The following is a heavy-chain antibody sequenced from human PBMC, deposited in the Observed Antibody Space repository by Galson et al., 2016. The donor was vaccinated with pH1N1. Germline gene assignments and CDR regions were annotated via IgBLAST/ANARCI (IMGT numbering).Heavy chain of an antibody. J-gene: IGHJ2*01. V-gene: IGHV3-48*01. CDR1: GFSFSSYT. Sequence: SLRLSCAASGFSFSSYTMNWVRQAPGKALEWLSHITSGSGGINYADSVKGRFTISRDNAKNSLFLEIDSLSAEDTAVYYCTRCANGPLDFWVFDLWGRGTLVSVSP. D-gene: IGHD3-3*01. CDR2: ITSGSGGI. CDR3: TRCANGPLDFWVFDL.